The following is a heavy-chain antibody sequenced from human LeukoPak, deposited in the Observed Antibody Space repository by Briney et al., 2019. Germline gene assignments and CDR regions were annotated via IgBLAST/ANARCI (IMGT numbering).Heavy chain of an antibody. CDR3: AKDQTGMYYFDY. J-gene: IGHJ4*02. CDR2: ISRGGDST. V-gene: IGHV3-23*01. D-gene: IGHD7-27*01. CDR1: GFTFTSYA. Sequence: PGGSLRLSCAASGFTFTSYAMNWVRQAPGKGLEWVSSISRGGDSTYYADSVKGRLTISRDNSKNTVFLQMNSLRAEDTAVYYCAKDQTGMYYFDYWGQGTLVTVSS.